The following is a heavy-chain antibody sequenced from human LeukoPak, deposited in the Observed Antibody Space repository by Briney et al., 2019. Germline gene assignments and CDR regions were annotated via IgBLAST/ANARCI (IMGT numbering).Heavy chain of an antibody. D-gene: IGHD4-17*01. CDR2: ISYDGSNK. CDR3: AGTVLNYYYGMDV. V-gene: IGHV3-30*03. Sequence: GGSLRLSCAASGFTFSSYGMHWVRQAPGKGLEWVAVISYDGSNKYYADSVKGRFTISRDNSKNTLYLQMNSLRAEDTAVYYCAGTVLNYYYGMDVWGQGTTVTVSS. CDR1: GFTFSSYG. J-gene: IGHJ6*02.